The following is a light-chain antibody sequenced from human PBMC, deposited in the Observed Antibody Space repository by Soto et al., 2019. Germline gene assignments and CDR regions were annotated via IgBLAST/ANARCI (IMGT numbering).Light chain of an antibody. Sequence: QSVLTQPPSVSGAPGQRVTISCTGTSSDIGSYNLVSWYHHQSGQAPKLVIYEVNKRPSVDSNRFSGSKSGNTASLTIAGLQPEDEGEYYCCSYAGGRTFVVFGGGTQLTVL. CDR3: CSYAGGRTFVV. J-gene: IGLJ7*01. CDR1: SSDIGSYNL. CDR2: EVN. V-gene: IGLV2-23*02.